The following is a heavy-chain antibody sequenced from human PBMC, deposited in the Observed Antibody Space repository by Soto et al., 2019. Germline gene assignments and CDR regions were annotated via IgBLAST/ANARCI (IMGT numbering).Heavy chain of an antibody. V-gene: IGHV1-46*01. CDR2: INPSGGST. D-gene: IGHD5-18*01. J-gene: IGHJ2*01. Sequence: ASVKVSCKASGYTFTSYYMHWVRQAPGQGLEWMGIINPSGGSTSYAQKFQGRVTMTRDTSTSTVYMELSSLRSEDTAVYYCARNTAMLMRDGSRPRYWYFDLWGRGTLVTVSS. CDR1: GYTFTSYY. CDR3: ARNTAMLMRDGSRPRYWYFDL.